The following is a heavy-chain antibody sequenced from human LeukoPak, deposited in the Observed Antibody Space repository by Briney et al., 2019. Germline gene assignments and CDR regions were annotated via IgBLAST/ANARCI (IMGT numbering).Heavy chain of an antibody. CDR1: GGSFSGYY. CDR2: INHSGST. CDR3: ASQGGYWYFDL. Sequence: SETLSLTCAVYGGSFSGYYWSWIRRPPGKGLEWIGEINHSGSTNYNPSLKSRVTISLDTSKNQFSPKLSSVTAADTAVYYCASQGGYWYFDLWGRGTLVTVSS. J-gene: IGHJ2*01. D-gene: IGHD3-16*01. V-gene: IGHV4-34*01.